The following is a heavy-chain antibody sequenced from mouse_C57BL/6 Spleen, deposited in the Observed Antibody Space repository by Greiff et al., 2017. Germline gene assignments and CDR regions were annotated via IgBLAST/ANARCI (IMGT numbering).Heavy chain of an antibody. CDR1: GYAFTNYL. V-gene: IGHV1-54*01. Sequence: QVQLQQPGAELVRPGTSVKVSCKASGYAFTNYLIEWVKQRPGQGLEWIGVINPGSGGTNYNEKFKGKATLTADKSSSTVYMELSRLTSEDSAVYFCARHEDYGRYFDVWGTGTTVTVSS. D-gene: IGHD1-1*01. CDR3: ARHEDYGRYFDV. J-gene: IGHJ1*03. CDR2: INPGSGGT.